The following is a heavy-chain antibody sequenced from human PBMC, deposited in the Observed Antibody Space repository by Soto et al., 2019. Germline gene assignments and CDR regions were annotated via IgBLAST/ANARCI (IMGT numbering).Heavy chain of an antibody. CDR3: ARVATRLQSMEVLEY. V-gene: IGHV3-30*03. Sequence: QVQLVESGGGVVQPGTSLRLSCQASGFIFRDYLIHWVRQAPGKGLELLAVLSFDGTAEYYADSTRGRFTISRDIPKSTTYLVINNVRREDTAMYYCARVATRLQSMEVLEYWGQGPLVTVPS. CDR1: GFIFRDYL. J-gene: IGHJ4*02. CDR2: LSFDGTAE. D-gene: IGHD2-21*02.